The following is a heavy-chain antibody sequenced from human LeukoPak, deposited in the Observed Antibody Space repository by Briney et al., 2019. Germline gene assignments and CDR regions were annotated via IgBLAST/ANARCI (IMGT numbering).Heavy chain of an antibody. D-gene: IGHD4-11*01. CDR1: GFTFSGYA. CDR2: MKEDGGEI. Sequence: GSLRLSCETSGFTFSGYALHWVRQAPGKGLEWVANMKEDGGEINYVDSVTGRFTISRDNARGSLYLQMNSLRAEDTAVYYCVRDRGYSNFDYWGQGPLVTVSS. CDR3: VRDRGYSNFDY. V-gene: IGHV3-7*01. J-gene: IGHJ4*02.